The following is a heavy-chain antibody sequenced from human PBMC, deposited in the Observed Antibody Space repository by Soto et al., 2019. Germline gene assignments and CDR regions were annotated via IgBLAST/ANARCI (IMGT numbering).Heavy chain of an antibody. V-gene: IGHV1-69*13. J-gene: IGHJ3*02. Sequence: SVKVSCKASGGTFSSYAISWVRQAPGQGLEWMGGIIPIFGTANYAQKFQGRVTITADESTSTAYMELSSLRSEDTAVYYCAGVPYCSGGSCYPDAFDIWGQGTMVTVSS. CDR3: AGVPYCSGGSCYPDAFDI. D-gene: IGHD2-15*01. CDR1: GGTFSSYA. CDR2: IIPIFGTA.